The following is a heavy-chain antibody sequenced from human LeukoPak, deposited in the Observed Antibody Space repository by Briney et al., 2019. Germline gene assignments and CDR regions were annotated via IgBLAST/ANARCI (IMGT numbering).Heavy chain of an antibody. J-gene: IGHJ4*02. V-gene: IGHV4-31*03. CDR2: IYYSGSS. CDR3: ARNRDGYNYY. D-gene: IGHD5-24*01. Sequence: SETLSLTCTVSGGSINNGGYYWSWIRQHPGKGLEWIGYIYYSGSSYYNPSLRSRVTISVDTSKNHFSLKLSSVTAAGTAVYYCARNRDGYNYYWGQGTLVTVSS. CDR1: GGSINNGGYY.